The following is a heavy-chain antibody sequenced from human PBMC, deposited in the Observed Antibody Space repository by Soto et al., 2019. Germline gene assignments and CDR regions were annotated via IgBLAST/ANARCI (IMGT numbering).Heavy chain of an antibody. D-gene: IGHD1-7*01. V-gene: IGHV6-1*01. CDR1: GDSVSSNSAA. CDR3: AGTSSLQWYYMDV. Sequence: SQTLSLTCVISGDSVSSNSAAWNWIRQSPSRGLEWLGRTYYRSRWYNDYAVSVRSRITVNADTSKNQFSLHLNSVTPKDTAVYYFAGTSSLQWYYMDVWDKGTTVTVSS. J-gene: IGHJ6*03. CDR2: TYYRSRWYN.